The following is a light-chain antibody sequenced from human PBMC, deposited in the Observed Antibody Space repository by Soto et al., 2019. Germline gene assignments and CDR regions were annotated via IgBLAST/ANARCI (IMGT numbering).Light chain of an antibody. CDR1: QTISSW. CDR2: KAS. Sequence: DIQLTQSPSTLSGSLGDRVTITCRASQTISSWLSWYQQKPQKAPNLLIYKASTVKSGVPSRFSSSASGTEFTLTISSLQPDDFATYYCQHYNSYSEAFGQGTQVDI. CDR3: QHYNSYSEA. V-gene: IGKV1-5*03. J-gene: IGKJ1*01.